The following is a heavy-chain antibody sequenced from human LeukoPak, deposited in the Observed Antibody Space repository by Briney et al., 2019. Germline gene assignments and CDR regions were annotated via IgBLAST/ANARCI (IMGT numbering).Heavy chain of an antibody. CDR2: ISGGGVTT. Sequence: GGSLRLSCAASGFTFSSYSMSWVRQAPGKGLKWVSAISGGGVTTYYADSVKGRFTISRDNSKNTLYLQMNSLRADDTAVYYCAKWGPRYGSGSYSDYWGQGTLVTVSS. CDR3: AKWGPRYGSGSYSDY. D-gene: IGHD3-10*01. J-gene: IGHJ4*02. V-gene: IGHV3-23*01. CDR1: GFTFSSYS.